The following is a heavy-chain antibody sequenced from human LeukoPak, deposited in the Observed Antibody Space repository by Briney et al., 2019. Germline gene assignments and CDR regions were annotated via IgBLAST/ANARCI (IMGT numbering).Heavy chain of an antibody. D-gene: IGHD2-15*01. CDR3: AKDIVGEYYYYYGVDV. J-gene: IGHJ6*02. Sequence: GGSLRLSCAASGFTFSSYAMSWVRQAPGKGLEWVSAISGSGGSTYYADSVKGRFTISRDNSKNTLYLQMNSLRAEDTAVYYCAKDIVGEYYYYYGVDVWGQGTTVTVSS. CDR1: GFTFSSYA. CDR2: ISGSGGST. V-gene: IGHV3-23*01.